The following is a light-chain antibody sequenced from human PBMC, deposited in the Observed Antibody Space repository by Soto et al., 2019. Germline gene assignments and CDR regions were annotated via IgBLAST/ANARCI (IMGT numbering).Light chain of an antibody. Sequence: DIQMTQSPSTLSASVGDRVTITCRASQSISSWLAWYQQKPGKAPNLLIYKASNLQSGVPSRFSGSGSGTEVTLIISSLQPDDFATYYCEQYAAYPLTFGGGTKVEIK. V-gene: IGKV1-5*03. CDR1: QSISSW. CDR2: KAS. J-gene: IGKJ4*01. CDR3: EQYAAYPLT.